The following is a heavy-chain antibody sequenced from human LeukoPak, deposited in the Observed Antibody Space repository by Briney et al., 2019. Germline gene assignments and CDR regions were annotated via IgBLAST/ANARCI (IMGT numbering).Heavy chain of an antibody. J-gene: IGHJ4*02. D-gene: IGHD3-10*01. Sequence: SETLSLTCTISGYSFSSGYYWGWIRQPPGKGLEWIGSIYYSGSTYYNPSLKSRVTISVDTSKNQFSPKLSSVTAADTAVYYCARGSLYYYGSGFGKYYFDYWGQGTLVTVSS. CDR3: ARGSLYYYGSGFGKYYFDY. CDR1: GYSFSSGYY. V-gene: IGHV4-38-2*02. CDR2: IYYSGST.